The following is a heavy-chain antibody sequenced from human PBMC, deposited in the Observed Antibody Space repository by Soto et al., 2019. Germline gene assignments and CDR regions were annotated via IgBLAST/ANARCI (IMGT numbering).Heavy chain of an antibody. J-gene: IGHJ4*02. CDR2: INPNSGGT. CDR3: ARDRSYDFWSGYPNYIFDY. Sequence: ASVKVSCKASGYTFTGYYMHWVRQAHGQGLERIGWINPNSGGTNYAQKFQGWVTMTRDTSISTAYMELSRLRSDDTAVYYCARDRSYDFWSGYPNYIFDYWGQGTLVTVSS. D-gene: IGHD3-3*01. V-gene: IGHV1-2*04. CDR1: GYTFTGYY.